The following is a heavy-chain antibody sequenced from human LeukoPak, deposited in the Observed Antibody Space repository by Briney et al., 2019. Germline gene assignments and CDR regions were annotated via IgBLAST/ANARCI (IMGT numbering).Heavy chain of an antibody. CDR2: IYWDDDK. J-gene: IGHJ4*02. CDR3: AHRRAHPSTYDY. CDR1: GFSLSTSRVG. Sequence: ESGPTLVNPTQTLTLTCTFSGFSLSTSRVGVGWIRQPPGKALEWLALIYWDDDKRYSPSLKSRLTITKDTSRNQVVLTMINMDPVDTATYYCAHRRAHPSTYDYWGQGTLVTVTS. V-gene: IGHV2-5*02.